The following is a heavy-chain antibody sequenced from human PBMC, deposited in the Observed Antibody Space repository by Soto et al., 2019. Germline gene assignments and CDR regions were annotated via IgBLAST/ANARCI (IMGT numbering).Heavy chain of an antibody. Sequence: GASVKVSCKASGYTFTSYGISWVRQAPGQGLEWMGWISAYNGNTNYAQKLQGRVTMTTDTSTSTAYMELRSLRSDDTAVYYCARDVDPYYYDSSGYPPFDYWGQGTLVTVS. J-gene: IGHJ4*02. V-gene: IGHV1-18*01. CDR2: ISAYNGNT. D-gene: IGHD3-22*01. CDR3: ARDVDPYYYDSSGYPPFDY. CDR1: GYTFTSYG.